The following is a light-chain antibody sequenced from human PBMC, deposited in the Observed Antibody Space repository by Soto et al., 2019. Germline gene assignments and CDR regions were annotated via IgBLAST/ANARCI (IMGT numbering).Light chain of an antibody. CDR3: QQYNSYSWK. V-gene: IGKV1-5*03. CDR2: KAS. Sequence: DIQRTQSPSTLSASVGDRVTITCRASQSISSWLAWYQQKPGKAPNLLIYKASNLESGVPSRFSGSGSQTDFTLTISSLQPDDFATYYCQQYNSYSWKFGQGTKVDIK. J-gene: IGKJ1*01. CDR1: QSISSW.